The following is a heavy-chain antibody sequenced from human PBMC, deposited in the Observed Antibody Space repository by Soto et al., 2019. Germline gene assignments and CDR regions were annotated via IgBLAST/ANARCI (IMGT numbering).Heavy chain of an antibody. CDR1: GYSFTSYW. CDR3: ARHLFFYVRDNYYYYMDV. CDR2: IYPGDSDT. D-gene: IGHD3-10*02. Sequence: ESLKISCKCSGYSFTSYWIGWVRQMPGKGLEWMGIIYPGDSDTRYSPSFQGQVTISADKSISTAYLQWSSLKASDTAMYYCARHLFFYVRDNYYYYMDVWGKGTTVTVSS. V-gene: IGHV5-51*01. J-gene: IGHJ6*03.